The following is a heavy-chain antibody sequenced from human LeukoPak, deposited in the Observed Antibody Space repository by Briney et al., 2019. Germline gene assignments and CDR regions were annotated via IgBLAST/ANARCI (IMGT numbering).Heavy chain of an antibody. CDR1: GFTFSNSV. J-gene: IGHJ4*02. Sequence: GGSLRLSCVASGFTFSNSVMTWVRQAPGRGLEWVSSILGTGDYTYFANSVKGRFTISRDNSKNTLYLQMNSLRAGDTAIYYCARRSKGPYDYWGQGTLVTVSS. CDR2: ILGTGDYT. CDR3: ARRSKGPYDY. V-gene: IGHV3-23*01.